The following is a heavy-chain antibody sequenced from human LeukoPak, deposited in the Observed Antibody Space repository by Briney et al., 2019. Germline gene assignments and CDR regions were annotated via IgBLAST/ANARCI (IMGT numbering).Heavy chain of an antibody. D-gene: IGHD3-16*01. CDR3: ATYSHWVAGDV. V-gene: IGHV3-7*01. CDR1: GFTFSESW. J-gene: IGHJ6*02. CDR2: MNQDGSEK. Sequence: GGFLRLSCAASGFTFSESWMSWVRQAPGKGLEWVANMNQDGSEKDYVDSVKGRFTITRDNARKSLYLQMSSLRVEDTAVYYCATYSHWVAGDVWGQGTTVTVSS.